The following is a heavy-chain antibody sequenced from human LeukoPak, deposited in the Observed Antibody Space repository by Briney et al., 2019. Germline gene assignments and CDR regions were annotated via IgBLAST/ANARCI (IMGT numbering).Heavy chain of an antibody. V-gene: IGHV3-48*03. CDR3: ARDSEQWLPVDDAFDI. CDR1: GFNFNIYE. D-gene: IGHD6-19*01. J-gene: IGHJ3*02. CDR2: ISSSGSII. Sequence: GGSLRLSCAASGFNFNIYEMNWVRQAPGKGLEWISYISSSGSIILYADSVKGRFTISRDNAKNLVYLEMNSLRAEDTAVYYCARDSEQWLPVDDAFDIWGQGTMVTVSS.